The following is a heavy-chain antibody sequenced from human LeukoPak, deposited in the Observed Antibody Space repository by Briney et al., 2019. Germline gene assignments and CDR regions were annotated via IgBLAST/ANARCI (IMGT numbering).Heavy chain of an antibody. J-gene: IGHJ4*02. CDR3: STSRGYCSSTSCRDDYYFDY. Sequence: ASVKVSCKASGYTFTGYYMQWVRQPPGQGLEWMEWINPNSGGTQFAQKFQGRTTMTRNTSIDTAYMELSRLRPDDTAVDFWSTSRGYCSSTSCRDDYYFDYWGQGTLVTAYS. V-gene: IGHV1-2*02. CDR2: INPNSGGT. D-gene: IGHD2-2*01. CDR1: GYTFTGYY.